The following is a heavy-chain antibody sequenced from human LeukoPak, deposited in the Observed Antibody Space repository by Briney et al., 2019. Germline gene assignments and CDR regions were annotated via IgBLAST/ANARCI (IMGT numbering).Heavy chain of an antibody. D-gene: IGHD2-21*01. CDR2: VYQSGST. J-gene: IGHJ4*02. CDR1: DYSISSGYY. CDR3: ARHPDLRWPRSFDY. V-gene: IGHV4-38-2*01. Sequence: SETLSLTCAVSDYSISSGYYWGWIRQPPGKGLEWIGSVYQSGSTYYSPSLKSRVTISVDTSNNQFSLKLTPVTAADTAIYYCARHPDLRWPRSFDYWGQGTLVSVSS.